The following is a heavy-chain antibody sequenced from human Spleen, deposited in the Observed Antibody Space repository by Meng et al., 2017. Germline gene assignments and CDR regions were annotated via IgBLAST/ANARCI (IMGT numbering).Heavy chain of an antibody. Sequence: SETLSLTCTVSGYSISSDYYWGWIRQPPGKGLEWIGRINHRGSTYYNPSLKSRVTILVDTSKNQFSLKLSSVTAADTTVYYCARVKGAPPPTDIVKYFDYWGQGTMVTVSS. CDR3: ARVKGAPPPTDIVKYFDY. D-gene: IGHD2-15*01. J-gene: IGHJ4*03. CDR2: INHRGST. CDR1: GYSISSDYY. V-gene: IGHV4-38-2*02.